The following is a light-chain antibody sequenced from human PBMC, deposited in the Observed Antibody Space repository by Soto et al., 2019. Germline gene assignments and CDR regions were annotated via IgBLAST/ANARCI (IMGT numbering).Light chain of an antibody. CDR1: SSDVGSTFNY. CDR2: DVN. CDR3: CAYSTGSTPVL. Sequence: QSALTQPASVSGSPGQSITISCTGTSSDVGSTFNYVSWYQHHPGKAPRLIMSDVNHRPSGVSDRFSGSKSGNTASLTISGLQAEDEAHYFCCAYSTGSTPVLFGGGTKLTVL. J-gene: IGLJ3*02. V-gene: IGLV2-14*03.